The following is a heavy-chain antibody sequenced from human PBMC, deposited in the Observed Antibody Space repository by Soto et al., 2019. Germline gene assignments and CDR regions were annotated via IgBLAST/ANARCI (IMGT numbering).Heavy chain of an antibody. J-gene: IGHJ6*02. V-gene: IGHV4-31*03. CDR3: ARDHENNWNDENYYYGMDV. CDR2: ISYSGSA. CDR1: GGSISSGGYY. D-gene: IGHD1-1*01. Sequence: QVQLQESGPGLVKPSQTLSLTCTVSGGSISSGGYYWSWIRQHPGKGLEWIGYISYSGSAYYNPSLSRRVTISVDMSKNQFSLELTSVTVADTAVYYCARDHENNWNDENYYYGMDVWGQGTTVSVSS.